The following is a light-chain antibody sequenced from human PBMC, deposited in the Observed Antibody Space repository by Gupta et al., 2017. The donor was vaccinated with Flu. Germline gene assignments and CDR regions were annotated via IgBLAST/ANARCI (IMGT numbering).Light chain of an antibody. J-gene: IGKJ1*01. Sequence: AIRITQSPSSLSASTGDRVTITCRASQNINDYLAWYQQKPGTAPKFLIYAASTLQSGVPSRFSGSGSGTDFTLTVSGLQSEDFATYYCQQYSSYPRTFGQGTKVEIK. CDR1: QNINDY. CDR2: AAS. CDR3: QQYSSYPRT. V-gene: IGKV1-8*01.